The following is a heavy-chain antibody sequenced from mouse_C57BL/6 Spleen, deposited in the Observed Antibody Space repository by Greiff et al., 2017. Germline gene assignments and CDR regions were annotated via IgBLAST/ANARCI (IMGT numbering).Heavy chain of an antibody. CDR2: ISDGGSYT. V-gene: IGHV5-4*03. CDR1: GFTFSSYA. Sequence: EVNVVESGGGLVKPGGSLKLSCAASGFTFSSYAMSWVRQTPEKRLEWVATISDGGSYTYYPDNVKGRFTISRDNAKTNLYLQMSHLKSEDTAMYSGASEYDSNSNRFAYWGQGTMVTVSA. D-gene: IGHD2-5*01. CDR3: ASEYDSNSNRFAY. J-gene: IGHJ3*01.